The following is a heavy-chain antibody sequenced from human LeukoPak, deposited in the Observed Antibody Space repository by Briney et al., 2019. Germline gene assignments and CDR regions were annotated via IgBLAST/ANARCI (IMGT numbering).Heavy chain of an antibody. CDR1: GDSVSSNRAA. V-gene: IGHV6-1*01. J-gene: IGHJ3*02. CDR3: ARAQPVFRPEDAFDI. Sequence: SQTLSLTCAITGDSVSSNRAAWNWIRQSPSRGLEWLGRTYYRSKWYNDFAVSVKSRITINPDTSKNQFSLQLNSVTPEDAAVYYCARAQPVFRPEDAFDIWGQGTIVTVSS. CDR2: TYYRSKWYN. D-gene: IGHD3-16*01.